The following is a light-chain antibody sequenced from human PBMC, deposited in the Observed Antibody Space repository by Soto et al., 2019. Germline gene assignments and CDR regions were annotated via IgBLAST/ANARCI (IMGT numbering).Light chain of an antibody. CDR3: CSYAGSPRYV. Sequence: QSALTQPRSVSGSPGQSVTISCTGTSSDVGTYNYVSWYQQHPGKAPKVMIYDVSERPSGVPDRFSGSKSGNTASLTISGLQAGDEADYHCCSYAGSPRYVFGTGTKLTVL. J-gene: IGLJ1*01. V-gene: IGLV2-11*01. CDR1: SSDVGTYNY. CDR2: DVS.